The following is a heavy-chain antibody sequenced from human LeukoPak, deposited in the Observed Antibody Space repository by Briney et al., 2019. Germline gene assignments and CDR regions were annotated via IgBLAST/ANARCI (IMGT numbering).Heavy chain of an antibody. D-gene: IGHD3-10*01. CDR2: FYYSGNT. CDR1: GGSISSYY. V-gene: IGHV4-59*12. CDR3: ARLTKNDSGSFRFGKKKRGYMDV. Sequence: SETLSLTCAVSGGSISSYYWSWIRQSPGKGLEWIGYFYYSGNTNYDPSLKSRVTMSVDTSKNQFSLKLSSVTAADTAVYYCARLTKNDSGSFRFGKKKRGYMDVWGKGTTVTISS. J-gene: IGHJ6*03.